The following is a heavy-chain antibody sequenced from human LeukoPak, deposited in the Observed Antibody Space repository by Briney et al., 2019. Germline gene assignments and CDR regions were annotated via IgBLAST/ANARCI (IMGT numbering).Heavy chain of an antibody. D-gene: IGHD6-6*01. CDR2: IYHSGST. V-gene: IGHV4-38-2*02. Sequence: SETLSLTCTVSGYSISSGYYWGWIRQPPGKGLEWIGSIYHSGSTNYNPSLKSRVTISVDTSKNQFSLKLSSVTAADTAVYYCARSAIAARPSDAFDMWGQGTMVTVSS. J-gene: IGHJ3*02. CDR3: ARSAIAARPSDAFDM. CDR1: GYSISSGYY.